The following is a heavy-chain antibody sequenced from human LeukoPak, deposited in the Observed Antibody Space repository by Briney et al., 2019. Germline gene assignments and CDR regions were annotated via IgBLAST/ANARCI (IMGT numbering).Heavy chain of an antibody. Sequence: ASVKVSCKASGYTFTTYYIHWVRQAPGQGLEWMGIINSGGGSTSYAQKFQGRVTMTRDTSTSTVYMELSSLSAEDTALYYCARGGGGGSYYYFDFWGQGTPVTVSS. V-gene: IGHV1-46*01. D-gene: IGHD1-26*01. CDR1: GYTFTTYY. CDR3: ARGGGGGSYYYFDF. J-gene: IGHJ4*02. CDR2: INSGGGST.